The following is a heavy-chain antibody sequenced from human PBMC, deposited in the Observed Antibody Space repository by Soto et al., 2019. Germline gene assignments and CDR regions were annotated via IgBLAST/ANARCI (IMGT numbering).Heavy chain of an antibody. V-gene: IGHV4-34*01. Sequence: SETLSLTCAVEGGSCSGYYWSWIRQPPGKGLEWIGEINHSGSTNYNPSLKSRVTISVDTSKNQFSLKLSSVTAADTAVYYCANVTRRYHSVTAVRRNRTTVPVSP. CDR3: ANVTRRYHSVTAV. D-gene: IGHD1-26*01. CDR2: INHSGST. J-gene: IGHJ6*04. CDR1: GGSCSGYY.